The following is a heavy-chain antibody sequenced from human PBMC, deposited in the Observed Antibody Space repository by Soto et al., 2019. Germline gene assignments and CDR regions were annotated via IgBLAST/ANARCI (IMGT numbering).Heavy chain of an antibody. CDR1: AGTISTEKW. CDR3: ARDPRSGYDSSGYYYTGAFDI. D-gene: IGHD3-22*01. J-gene: IGHJ3*02. Sequence: SQKLRHTCTVSAGTISTEKWRVWLRLPQGKRLEWIGEIYHSGSTNYNPSLKSRVTISVDKSKNQFSLKLSSVTAADTAVYYCARDPRSGYDSSGYYYTGAFDIWGQGTMVT. CDR2: IYHSGST. V-gene: IGHV4-4*02.